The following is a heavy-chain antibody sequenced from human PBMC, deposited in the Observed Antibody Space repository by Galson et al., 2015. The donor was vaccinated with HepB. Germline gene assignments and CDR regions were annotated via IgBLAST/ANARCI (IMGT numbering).Heavy chain of an antibody. CDR2: ISSSSYI. Sequence: SLRLSCAASGFTFSSYSMNWVRQAPGKGLEWVSSISSSSYIYYADSVKGRFTISRDESMNTAYLQMNSLKTEDTAVYYCTRQGDTIDYWDQGTRVTVSS. D-gene: IGHD3-16*01. J-gene: IGHJ4*02. CDR1: GFTFSSYS. V-gene: IGHV3-21*04. CDR3: TRQGDTIDY.